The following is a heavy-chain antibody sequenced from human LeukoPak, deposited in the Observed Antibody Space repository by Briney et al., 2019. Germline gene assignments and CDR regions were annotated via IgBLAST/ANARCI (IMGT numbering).Heavy chain of an antibody. J-gene: IGHJ6*02. D-gene: IGHD2-21*02. CDR2: ISSSSSYI. CDR1: GFTFSSYS. CDR3: GSSTVHYYNYGMDV. Sequence: PGGSLRLSCAASGFTFSSYSMNWVRQAPGKGLEWVSSISSSSSYIYYADSVKGRFTISRDNAKNSLYLQMNSLRAEDTAVYYCGSSTVHYYNYGMDVWGQGATVTVSS. V-gene: IGHV3-21*04.